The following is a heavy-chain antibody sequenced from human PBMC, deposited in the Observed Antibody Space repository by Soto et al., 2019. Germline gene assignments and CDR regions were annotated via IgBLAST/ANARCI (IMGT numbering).Heavy chain of an antibody. V-gene: IGHV3-53*01. CDR3: ARDRRDGYNFYYYYGMDV. J-gene: IGHJ6*02. Sequence: GESLKISCAASGFTVSSNYMSWVRQAPGKGLEWVSVIYSGGSTYYADSVKGRFTISRDNSKNTLYLQMNSLRSEDTAVYYCARDRRDGYNFYYYYGMDVWGQGTTVTVSS. CDR1: GFTVSSNY. CDR2: IYSGGST. D-gene: IGHD5-12*01.